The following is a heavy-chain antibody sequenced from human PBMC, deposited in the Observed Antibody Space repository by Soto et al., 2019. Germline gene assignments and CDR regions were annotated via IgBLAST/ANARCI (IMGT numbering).Heavy chain of an antibody. CDR2: ISWNSGSI. V-gene: IGHV3-9*01. J-gene: IGHJ3*02. CDR1: GFTFDDYA. D-gene: IGHD6-13*01. CDR3: AKDIRLYSSSWFDAFDI. Sequence: GGSLRLSCAASGFTFDDYAMHWVRQAPGKGLEWVSGISWNSGSIGYADPVKGRFTISRDNAKNSLYLQMNSLRAEDTALYYCAKDIRLYSSSWFDAFDIWGQGTMVTV.